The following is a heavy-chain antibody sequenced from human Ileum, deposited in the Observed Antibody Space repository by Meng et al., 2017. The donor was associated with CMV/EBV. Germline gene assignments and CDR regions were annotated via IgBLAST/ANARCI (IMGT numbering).Heavy chain of an antibody. Sequence: SCAASGFILNDYYMGWIRQAPGKGLEWLSYISASGSTMYFADSVKGRFTMSRDNAKNLLFLQMNDLRGDDTAVYYCAREGLMGAFDFWGQGALVTVSS. J-gene: IGHJ4*02. V-gene: IGHV3-11*01. CDR2: ISASGSTM. CDR3: AREGLMGAFDF. CDR1: GFILNDYY. D-gene: IGHD3-16*01.